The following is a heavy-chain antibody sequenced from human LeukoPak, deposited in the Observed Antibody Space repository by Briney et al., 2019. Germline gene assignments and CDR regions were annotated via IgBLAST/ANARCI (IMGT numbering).Heavy chain of an antibody. D-gene: IGHD3-16*02. CDR1: GYTLTGYY. CDR2: INPNSGGT. Sequence: ASVKVSCKASGYTLTGYYMHCVRQAPGQGLEWMGWINPNSGGTNYAQKFQGWVTMTRDTSISTAYMELSRLRSDDTAVYYCARGGVGDYVWGSYRYTFDYWGQGTLVTVSS. CDR3: ARGGVGDYVWGSYRYTFDY. V-gene: IGHV1-2*04. J-gene: IGHJ4*02.